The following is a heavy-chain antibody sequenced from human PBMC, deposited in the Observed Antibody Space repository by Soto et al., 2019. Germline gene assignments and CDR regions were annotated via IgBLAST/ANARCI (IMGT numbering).Heavy chain of an antibody. Sequence: GASVKVSCKASGGTFSSYAISWVRQAPGQGLEWMGGIIPIFGTANYAQKFQGRVTITADESTSTAYMELSSLRSEDTAVYYCASIRSSGLDYWGQGTLVTVSS. J-gene: IGHJ4*02. CDR1: GGTFSSYA. D-gene: IGHD6-6*01. CDR2: IIPIFGTA. CDR3: ASIRSSGLDY. V-gene: IGHV1-69*13.